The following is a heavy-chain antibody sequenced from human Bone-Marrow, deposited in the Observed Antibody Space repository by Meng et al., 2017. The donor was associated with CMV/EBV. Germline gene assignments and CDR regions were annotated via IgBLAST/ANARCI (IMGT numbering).Heavy chain of an antibody. J-gene: IGHJ5*02. CDR2: IRSKANSYAT. CDR1: GFTFSSYW. V-gene: IGHV3-73*01. Sequence: GESLKISCVASGFTFSSYWMSWVRQAPGKGLEWVGRIRSKANSYATAYAASVKGRFTISRDDSKNTAYLQMNSLKTEDTAVYYCTRYGGSGPWGQGTLVTVSS. D-gene: IGHD4-23*01. CDR3: TRYGGSGP.